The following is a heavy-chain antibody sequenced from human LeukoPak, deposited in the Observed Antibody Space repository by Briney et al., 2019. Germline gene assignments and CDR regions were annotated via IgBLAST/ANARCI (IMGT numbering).Heavy chain of an antibody. D-gene: IGHD2-8*01. CDR3: ARGVSSYPTDAFDI. CDR1: GGTFSSYA. J-gene: IGHJ3*02. CDR2: IIPILGIA. V-gene: IGHV1-69*04. Sequence: AASVKVSCKASGGTFSSYAISWVRQAPGQGLEWMGRIIPILGIANYAQKFQGRVTITADKSTSTAYMELSSLRSEDTAVYYCARGVSSYPTDAFDIWGQGTMVTVSS.